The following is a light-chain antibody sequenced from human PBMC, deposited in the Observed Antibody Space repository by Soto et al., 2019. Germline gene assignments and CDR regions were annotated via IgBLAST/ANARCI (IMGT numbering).Light chain of an antibody. V-gene: IGKV3-20*01. CDR3: QQYGSSPRYT. Sequence: EIVLTQSPGTLSLSPGERATLSCRASQSVSSSYLAWYQQNPGHAPRLLIYGASSRATGIPARFIGSGSGTDFTLTISRLEPEDFAVYYCQQYGSSPRYTFGQGTKLEIK. J-gene: IGKJ2*01. CDR1: QSVSSSY. CDR2: GAS.